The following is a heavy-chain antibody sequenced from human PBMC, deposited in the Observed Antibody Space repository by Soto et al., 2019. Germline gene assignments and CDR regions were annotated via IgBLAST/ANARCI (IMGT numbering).Heavy chain of an antibody. Sequence: PSETLSLTCAVSGYSISSTNWWGWIRQPPGMGLEWIGYISYSGSTYYNPSLKSRVTMSVDTSKNQFSLDLSSVTAVDTAVYYCAKIAGTTRGPWFDPWGRGTLVTVSS. CDR2: ISYSGST. CDR3: AKIAGTTRGPWFDP. V-gene: IGHV4-28*01. J-gene: IGHJ5*02. CDR1: GYSISSTNW. D-gene: IGHD1-7*01.